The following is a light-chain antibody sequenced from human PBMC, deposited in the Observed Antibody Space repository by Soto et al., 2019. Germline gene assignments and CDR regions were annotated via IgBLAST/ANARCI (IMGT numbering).Light chain of an antibody. CDR3: QQRYSTPRT. CDR1: QSISSY. V-gene: IGKV1-39*01. Sequence: DIQMTQSPSSLSASVGDRVTITCRASQSISSYLNWYQQKPGKAPKLLIYAASSLQSGVPSSFSGSGSGTDFTLTISSLQPEDFATYYCQQRYSTPRTFGQGTKVEIK. CDR2: AAS. J-gene: IGKJ1*01.